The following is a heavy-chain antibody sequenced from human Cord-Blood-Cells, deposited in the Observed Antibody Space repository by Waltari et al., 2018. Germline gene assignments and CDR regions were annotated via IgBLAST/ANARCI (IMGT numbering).Heavy chain of an antibody. Sequence: TCAVYGGSFSGYYWSWIRQPPGKGLEWIGEINHSGSTNYNPSLKSRVTISVDTSKNQFSLKLSSVTAADTAVYYCARVRSDFWSGYYYYYMDVWGKGTTVTVSS. D-gene: IGHD3-3*01. V-gene: IGHV4-34*01. CDR2: INHSGST. CDR3: ARVRSDFWSGYYYYYMDV. CDR1: GGSFSGYY. J-gene: IGHJ6*03.